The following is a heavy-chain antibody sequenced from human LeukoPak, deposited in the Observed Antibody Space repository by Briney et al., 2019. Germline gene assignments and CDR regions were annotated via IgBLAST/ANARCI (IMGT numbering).Heavy chain of an antibody. CDR2: IYPGDSDT. D-gene: IGHD3-22*01. J-gene: IGHJ3*02. CDR3: ARQLGQYYDSSGYYYLDI. V-gene: IGHV5-51*01. CDR1: GYSFTSYW. Sequence: GGSLKISCKGSGYSFTSYWIGWVRQMPGKGLEWMGIIYPGDSDTRYSPSFQGQVTISADKSISTAYLQWSSLKASDTAMYYCARQLGQYYDSSGYYYLDIWGQGTMVTVSS.